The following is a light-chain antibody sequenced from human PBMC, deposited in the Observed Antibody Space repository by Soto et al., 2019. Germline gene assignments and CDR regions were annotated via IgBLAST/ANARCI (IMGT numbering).Light chain of an antibody. Sequence: QSALTQPASMSGSPGQSITISCTGASSDVGGYNFVSWYQQHPGKVPELMIYDVSNRPSGVSNRFSGSKSGNTASLTISGLQAEDEADYYCSSFTSRNTYVFGTGTKVTVL. CDR3: SSFTSRNTYV. V-gene: IGLV2-14*03. CDR2: DVS. J-gene: IGLJ1*01. CDR1: SSDVGGYNF.